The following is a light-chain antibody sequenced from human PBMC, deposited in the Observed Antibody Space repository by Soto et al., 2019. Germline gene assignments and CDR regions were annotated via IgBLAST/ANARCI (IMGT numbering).Light chain of an antibody. J-gene: IGKJ1*01. CDR3: QQDNGYWT. CDR2: EAS. Sequence: DIQMTQSPSTLSASVGDRVTITCRASQSISGSLAWYQQKPAKAPKLLIYEASNLKSGVPSTFSGSGSGTEYTLTISSLQPDDSASYYCQQDNGYWTFGQGTRVEIK. V-gene: IGKV1-5*03. CDR1: QSISGS.